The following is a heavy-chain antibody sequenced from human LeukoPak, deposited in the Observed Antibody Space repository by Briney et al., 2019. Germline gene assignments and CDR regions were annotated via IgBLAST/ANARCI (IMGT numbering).Heavy chain of an antibody. CDR1: GFTFSSYN. D-gene: IGHD3-10*01. J-gene: IGHJ4*02. Sequence: PGGSLRLSCAASGFTFSSYNMNWVRQAPGKGLEWVSSISSSSSYIYYADSVKGRFTISRDNAKNSLYLQMNSLRAEDTAVYYCARDRGPGYWDYWGQGTLVTVSS. V-gene: IGHV3-21*01. CDR3: ARDRGPGYWDY. CDR2: ISSSSSYI.